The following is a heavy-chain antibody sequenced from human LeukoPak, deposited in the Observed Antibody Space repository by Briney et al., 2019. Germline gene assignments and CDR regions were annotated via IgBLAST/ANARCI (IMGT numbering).Heavy chain of an antibody. CDR3: ASSLVRGVKGDAFDI. CDR2: INSDGSST. J-gene: IGHJ3*02. D-gene: IGHD3-10*01. CDR1: GFTFSNYA. V-gene: IGHV3-74*01. Sequence: PGGSLRLSCAASGFTFSNYAMSWVRQAPGKGLVWVSRINSDGSSTSYADSVKGRFTISRDNAKNTLYLQMNSLRAEDTAVYYCASSLVRGVKGDAFDIWGQGTMVTVSS.